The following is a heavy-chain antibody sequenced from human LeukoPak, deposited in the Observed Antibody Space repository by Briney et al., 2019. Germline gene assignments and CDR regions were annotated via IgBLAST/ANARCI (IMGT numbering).Heavy chain of an antibody. Sequence: SETLSLTCAVYGGSFSGYYWSWIRQPPGKGLEWIGEINHSGSTNYNPSLKSRVTISVDTSKNQFSLKLSSVTAADTAVYYCARGRILWSFTYGMDVWGQGTTVTVSS. CDR2: INHSGST. V-gene: IGHV4-34*01. CDR1: GGSFSGYY. D-gene: IGHD3-10*01. J-gene: IGHJ6*02. CDR3: ARGRILWSFTYGMDV.